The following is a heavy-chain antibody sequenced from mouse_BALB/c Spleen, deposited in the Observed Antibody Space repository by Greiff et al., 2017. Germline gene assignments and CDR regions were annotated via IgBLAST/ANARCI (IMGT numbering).Heavy chain of an antibody. D-gene: IGHD2-4*01. CDR3: ARVDYEEWFAY. J-gene: IGHJ3*01. CDR1: GFTFSSYA. CDR2: ISSGGSYT. Sequence: EVQVVESGGGLVKPGGSLKLSCAASGFTFSSYAMSWVRQSPEKRPEWVAEISSGGSYTYYPDTVTGRFTISRDNAKNTLYLEMSSLRSEDTAMYYCARVDYEEWFAYWGQGTLVTVSA. V-gene: IGHV5-9-4*01.